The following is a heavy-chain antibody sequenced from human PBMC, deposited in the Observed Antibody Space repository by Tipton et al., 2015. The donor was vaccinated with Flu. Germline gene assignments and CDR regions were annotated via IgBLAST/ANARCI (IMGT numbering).Heavy chain of an antibody. D-gene: IGHD4-11*01. J-gene: IGHJ5*01. CDR2: IFHSGNS. V-gene: IGHV4-61*09. CDR1: GGSISSSTYY. Sequence: TLSLTCTVSGGSISSSTYYWSWIRQPAGKGLEWIGNIFHSGNSNHNPSLKSRVTISADTSKNQFSLKLTSVTATDTAVYYCARRDFSNYVSDPKSWFDSWGQGTLVAVSS. CDR3: ARRDFSNYVSDPKSWFDS.